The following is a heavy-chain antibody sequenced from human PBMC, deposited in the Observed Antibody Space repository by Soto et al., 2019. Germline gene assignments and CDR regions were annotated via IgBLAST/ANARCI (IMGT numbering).Heavy chain of an antibody. D-gene: IGHD2-2*01. J-gene: IGHJ5*02. CDR3: ARAGILRGYCSSTSCYGGAWFDP. Sequence: QVQLVQSGAEVKKPGSSVKVSCKASGGTFSSYAISWVRQAPGQGLEWMGGIIPIFGTANYAQKFQGRVTITAGESTSTAYMELSSLRSEDTAVYYGARAGILRGYCSSTSCYGGAWFDPWGQGTLVTVSS. V-gene: IGHV1-69*01. CDR1: GGTFSSYA. CDR2: IIPIFGTA.